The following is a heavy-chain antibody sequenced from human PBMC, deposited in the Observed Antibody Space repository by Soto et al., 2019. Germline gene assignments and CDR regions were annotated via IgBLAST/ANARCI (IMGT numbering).Heavy chain of an antibody. V-gene: IGHV1-18*01. D-gene: IGHD2-2*01. CDR2: ISAYNGNT. Sequence: ASVKVSCKASGYTFTSYGVTWVRQAPGQGLEWMGWISAYNGNTNYAQKFQGRVTITADESTSTAYMELSSLRSEDTAVYYCGHVQYQASPGSFD. J-gene: IGHJ4*01. CDR1: GYTFTSYG. CDR3: GHVQYQASPGSFD.